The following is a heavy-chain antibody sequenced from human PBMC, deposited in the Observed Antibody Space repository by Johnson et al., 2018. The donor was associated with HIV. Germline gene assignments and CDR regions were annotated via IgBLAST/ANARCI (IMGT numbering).Heavy chain of an antibody. J-gene: IGHJ3*02. D-gene: IGHD7-27*01. Sequence: MQLVESGGGLVKPGWSLRLSCAASGFTFSNAWMSWVRQAPGKGLEWVGRIKSKTDGGTTDYAAPVKGRFTISRDDSKNTLYLQMNSLKTEDTAVYYCTTDPWGSDAFDIWGQGTMLTVSS. CDR3: TTDPWGSDAFDI. V-gene: IGHV3-15*01. CDR1: GFTFSNAW. CDR2: IKSKTDGGTT.